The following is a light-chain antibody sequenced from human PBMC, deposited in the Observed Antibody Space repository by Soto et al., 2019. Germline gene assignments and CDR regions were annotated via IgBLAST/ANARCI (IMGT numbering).Light chain of an antibody. V-gene: IGLV2-8*01. CDR1: SSDVGGYHY. CDR3: SSYAGSNNLV. CDR2: EVT. Sequence: QSALTQPPSASGSPGQSVTISCTGTSSDVGGYHYVSWYQQHPGKAPKLMIHEVTKRPSGVPDRFSGSKSGNTASLTVSGHQGEDEADYYCSSYAGSNNLVFGGGTKLTV. J-gene: IGLJ2*01.